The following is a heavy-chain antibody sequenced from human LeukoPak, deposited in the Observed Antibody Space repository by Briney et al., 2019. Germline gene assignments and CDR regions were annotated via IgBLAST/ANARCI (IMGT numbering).Heavy chain of an antibody. CDR3: ARGGYDFWSGYPYYFDY. J-gene: IGHJ4*02. CDR1: GFTFDDYA. Sequence: GGSLRLSCAASGFTFDDYAMHWVRQAPGKGLEWVSGISWNSGSIGYADSVKGRFTISRDNAKNTLYLQMNSLRAEDTAVYYCARGGYDFWSGYPYYFDYWGQGTLVTVSS. CDR2: ISWNSGSI. V-gene: IGHV3-9*01. D-gene: IGHD3-3*01.